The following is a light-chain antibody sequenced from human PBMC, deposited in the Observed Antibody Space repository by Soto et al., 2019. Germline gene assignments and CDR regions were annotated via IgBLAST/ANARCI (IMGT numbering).Light chain of an antibody. J-gene: IGLJ3*02. V-gene: IGLV2-8*01. CDR3: SAYGGNHSVL. CDR2: EVT. CDR1: SSDVGDVNY. Sequence: QSALTQPPSASGALGQSVTISCTGTSSDVGDVNYVSWYQLHTGQVPKLIIYEVTKRPSGVPDRFSGSKSGNTASLIVSGLQAEDEADYYCSAYGGNHSVLFGGGTKLTVL.